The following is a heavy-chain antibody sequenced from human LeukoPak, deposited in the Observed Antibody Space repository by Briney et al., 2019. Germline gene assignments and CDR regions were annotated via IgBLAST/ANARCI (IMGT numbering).Heavy chain of an antibody. J-gene: IGHJ4*02. Sequence: SETLSLTCTVSGDSLSNSYWSWIRQPAGKGLEWIGRIYTSGSTNYNPSLKSRVTMSVDTSKNQFSLNLTSVTAADTAVYYCARPRSTSGWDGDFDSWGQGTLVTVSS. CDR1: GDSLSNSY. CDR2: IYTSGST. CDR3: ARPRSTSGWDGDFDS. D-gene: IGHD6-19*01. V-gene: IGHV4-4*07.